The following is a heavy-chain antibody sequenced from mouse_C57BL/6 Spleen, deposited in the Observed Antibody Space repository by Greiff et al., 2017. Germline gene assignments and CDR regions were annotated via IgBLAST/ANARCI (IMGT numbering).Heavy chain of an antibody. V-gene: IGHV1-81*01. Sequence: QVQLQQSGAELARPGASVKLSCKASGYTFTSYGISWVKQRTGQGLEWIGEIYPRSGNTYYNEKFKGKATLTADKSSSPAYMELRSLTSEDSAVYLCARKAYGSSSLYWYFDVWGTGTTVTVSS. J-gene: IGHJ1*03. CDR1: GYTFTSYG. CDR2: IYPRSGNT. D-gene: IGHD1-1*01. CDR3: ARKAYGSSSLYWYFDV.